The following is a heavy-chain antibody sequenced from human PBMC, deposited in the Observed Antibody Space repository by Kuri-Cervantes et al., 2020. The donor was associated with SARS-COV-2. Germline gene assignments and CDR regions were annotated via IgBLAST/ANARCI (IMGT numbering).Heavy chain of an antibody. D-gene: IGHD4-11*01. CDR3: AKLSLTTGNFDL. J-gene: IGHJ2*01. V-gene: IGHV3-30*01. Sequence: GESLKISCAASGFTFSNYAIHWVRQAPGKGLEWVALISYDGSDKNYADSVKGRFTISRDNSKNTLYLQMNSLRAEDTALYYCAKLSLTTGNFDLWGRGTLVTVSS. CDR2: ISYDGSDK. CDR1: GFTFSNYA.